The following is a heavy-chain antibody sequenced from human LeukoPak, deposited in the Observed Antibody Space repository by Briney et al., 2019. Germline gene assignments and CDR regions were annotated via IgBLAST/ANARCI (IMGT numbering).Heavy chain of an antibody. CDR2: IKQDGSEK. V-gene: IGHV3-7*01. CDR3: ARASHDYGDPLDAFDI. J-gene: IGHJ3*02. D-gene: IGHD4-17*01. Sequence: PGGSLRLSCAASGFTFSSYWMSWVRQAPGKGLEWVANIKQDGSEKYYVDSVKGRFTISRDNAKNSLYLQMNSLRAEDTAVYYCARASHDYGDPLDAFDIWGQGTMVTVSS. CDR1: GFTFSSYW.